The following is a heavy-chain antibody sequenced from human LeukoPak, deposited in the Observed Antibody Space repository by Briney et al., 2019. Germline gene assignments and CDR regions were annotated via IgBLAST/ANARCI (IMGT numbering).Heavy chain of an antibody. CDR3: ARFPYCTNGVCYGKNWFDP. CDR1: GYSFTSYW. V-gene: IGHV5-51*01. Sequence: GESLKISCKGSGYSFTSYWIGWVRQMPGKGLEWMGIIYPGDSDTRYSPSFQGQVTISADKSISTAYLQWSSLKASDTAMYYCARFPYCTNGVCYGKNWFDPWGQGTLVTLSS. CDR2: IYPGDSDT. J-gene: IGHJ5*02. D-gene: IGHD2-8*01.